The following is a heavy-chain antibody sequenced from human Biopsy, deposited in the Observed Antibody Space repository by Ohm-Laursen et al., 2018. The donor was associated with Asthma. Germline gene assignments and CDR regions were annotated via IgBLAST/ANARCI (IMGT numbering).Heavy chain of an antibody. V-gene: IGHV1-3*04. D-gene: IGHD3-9*01. J-gene: IGHJ3*01. CDR2: VNTGNGDT. CDR3: ARTYYDFLTGQVKDVFGV. Sequence: ASVRVSCKASGYNFISFAIHWVHQAPGQRLEWMGWVNTGNGDTKYSQKFQGRVTITRDTSASTAYMELRSLRSEDTATYYCARTYYDFLTGQVKDVFGVWGQGTMVTVSS. CDR1: GYNFISFA.